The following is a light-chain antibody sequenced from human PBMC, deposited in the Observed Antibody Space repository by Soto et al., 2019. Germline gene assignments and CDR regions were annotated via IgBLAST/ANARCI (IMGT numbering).Light chain of an antibody. CDR3: QQYGSSPT. CDR1: QSVSSSY. V-gene: IGKV3-20*01. J-gene: IGKJ3*01. Sequence: EIVLTQSPGTLSLSPGERATLSCRASQSVSSSYLAWYQQKPGQAPRLLIYGASSRATGIPDRFSGSGSGTDFTLTISRLEPEDFAVYYGQQYGSSPTFGPGTKLDIK. CDR2: GAS.